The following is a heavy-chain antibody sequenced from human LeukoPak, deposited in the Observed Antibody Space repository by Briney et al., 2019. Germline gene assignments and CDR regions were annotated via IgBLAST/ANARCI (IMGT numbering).Heavy chain of an antibody. CDR1: GYTFTSYG. D-gene: IGHD1-26*01. J-gene: IGHJ4*02. V-gene: IGHV1-18*01. CDR2: ISAYNGNT. CDR3: ARDFGSGSYYDTLDFDY. Sequence: ASVKVSCKASGYTFTSYGISWVRQAPGQGLEWMGWISAYNGNTNYAQKLQGRVTMTTDTSTSTAYMELRSLRSDDTAVYYCARDFGSGSYYDTLDFDYWGQGTLVTVSS.